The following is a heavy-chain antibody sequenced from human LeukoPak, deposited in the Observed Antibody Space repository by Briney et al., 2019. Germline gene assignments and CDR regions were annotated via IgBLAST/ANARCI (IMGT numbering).Heavy chain of an antibody. CDR1: GFTFNNYI. J-gene: IGHJ6*03. V-gene: IGHV3-48*01. D-gene: IGHD3-16*02. CDR2: ISSSGSVI. Sequence: GGSLRLSCAASGFTFNNYIMNWVRQAPGKGLEWVSYISSSGSVIYYADSVKGRFTISRDNAKTSLYLQMNSLRAEDTALYYCARDRGGIGYYMDVWGKGTTVTVSS. CDR3: ARDRGGIGYYMDV.